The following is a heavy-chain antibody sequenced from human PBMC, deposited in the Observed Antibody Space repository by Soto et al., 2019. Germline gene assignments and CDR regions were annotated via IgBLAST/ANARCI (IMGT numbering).Heavy chain of an antibody. V-gene: IGHV3-7*01. Sequence: PGKGLEWVAKIKQDGSETDYVDSVKSRSTISRDNAKNSLYLQMSALRAEDTAVYYCARGAWPSSSYYGYGVYWGQGTLVTVSS. CDR3: ARGAWPSSSYYGYGVY. CDR2: IKQDGSET. D-gene: IGHD3-10*01. J-gene: IGHJ4*02.